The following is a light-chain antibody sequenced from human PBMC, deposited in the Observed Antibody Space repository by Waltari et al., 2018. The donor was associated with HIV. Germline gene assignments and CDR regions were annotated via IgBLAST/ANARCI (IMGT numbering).Light chain of an antibody. V-gene: IGKV3D-15*01. CDR2: GAS. Sequence: DIVMTQPPATLAVTPGQRDTLACRASQNIGGNLAWYQQRHGQPPRLLIYGASSRERGIPARFSGRGSGTEFTLTITNLESEDSAVYFCQQYLDWPPWTFGQGTKVVI. CDR1: QNIGGN. J-gene: IGKJ1*01. CDR3: QQYLDWPPWT.